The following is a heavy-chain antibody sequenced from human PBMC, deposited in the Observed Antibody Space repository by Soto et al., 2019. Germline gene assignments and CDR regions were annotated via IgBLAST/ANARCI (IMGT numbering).Heavy chain of an antibody. D-gene: IGHD3-3*01. CDR2: ITSDGTST. J-gene: IGHJ3*01. Sequence: PGGFLILSSAASGFPFRRQLMHWVRPVPGKGLVWVSRITSDGTSTSYADSVKGRFTISRDNAKNKLYLQMNSLRAEDTAVYYCAKDRDDFGMVDAFNVWGQGTMVTVSS. CDR3: AKDRDDFGMVDAFNV. CDR1: GFPFRRQL. V-gene: IGHV3-74*01.